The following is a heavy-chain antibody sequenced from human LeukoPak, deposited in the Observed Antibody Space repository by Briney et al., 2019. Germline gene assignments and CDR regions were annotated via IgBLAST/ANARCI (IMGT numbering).Heavy chain of an antibody. CDR1: GFTFSTYS. CDR3: AREHRIRGSYDY. J-gene: IGHJ4*02. D-gene: IGHD1-26*01. Sequence: GGSLRLSCAASGFTFSTYSMNWVRQAPGKGLEWVSSISSSSSYIYYADSVKGRFTISRDNAKNSLYLQMNSLRADDTAVYYCAREHRIRGSYDYWGQGTLVTVSS. CDR2: ISSSSSYI. V-gene: IGHV3-21*01.